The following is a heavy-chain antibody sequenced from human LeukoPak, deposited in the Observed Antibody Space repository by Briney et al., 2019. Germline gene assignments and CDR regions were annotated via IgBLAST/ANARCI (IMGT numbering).Heavy chain of an antibody. D-gene: IGHD4-23*01. CDR1: GYTFTSYD. CDR3: ARSGYGGNPILDY. CDR2: IIPIFGTA. V-gene: IGHV1-69*05. J-gene: IGHJ4*02. Sequence: GASVKVSCKASGYTFTSYDINWVRQAPGQGLEWMGRIIPIFGTANYAQKFQGRVTITTDESTSTAYMELSSLRSEDTAVYYCARSGYGGNPILDYWGQGTLVTVSS.